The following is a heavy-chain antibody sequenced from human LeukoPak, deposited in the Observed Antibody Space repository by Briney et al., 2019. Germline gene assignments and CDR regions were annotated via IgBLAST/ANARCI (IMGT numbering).Heavy chain of an antibody. V-gene: IGHV1-24*01. CDR1: GYTLTELS. J-gene: IGHJ6*03. D-gene: IGHD2-15*01. Sequence: ASVKVSCKVSGYTLTELSMHWVRQAPGKGLEWMGGFDPEDGETIYAQKFQGRVTMTEDTSTDTAYMELSSLRSEDTAVYYCATYSRGYYYMDVWGKGTTDTVSS. CDR2: FDPEDGET. CDR3: ATYSRGYYYMDV.